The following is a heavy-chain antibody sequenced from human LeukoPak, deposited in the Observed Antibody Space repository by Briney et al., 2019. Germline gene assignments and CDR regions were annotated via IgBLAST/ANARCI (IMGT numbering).Heavy chain of an antibody. J-gene: IGHJ4*02. CDR3: AKDRAVRGVIITGPDY. Sequence: GGSLRLSCAASGFTFSSYAMSWVRQAPGKGLEWVSAISGSGGTTYYADSVKGRFTISRDNSKNTLYLQMNSLRAEDTAVYYCAKDRAVRGVIITGPDYWGQGTLVTVSS. D-gene: IGHD3-10*01. CDR2: ISGSGGTT. CDR1: GFTFSSYA. V-gene: IGHV3-23*01.